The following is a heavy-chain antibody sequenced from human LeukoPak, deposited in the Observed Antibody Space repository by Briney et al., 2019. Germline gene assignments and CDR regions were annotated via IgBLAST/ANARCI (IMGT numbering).Heavy chain of an antibody. CDR1: GYTFTSYY. V-gene: IGHV1-46*01. CDR2: INPSGGST. J-gene: IGHJ6*02. Sequence: GASVKVSCKASGYTFTSYYMHWVRQAPGQGLEWMGIINPSGGSTSYAQKFQGRVTMTRDTSTSTVYMELSSLRSEDTAVYYCARDLFQTDYYYGMDVWGQGTTVTASS. CDR3: ARDLFQTDYYYGMDV.